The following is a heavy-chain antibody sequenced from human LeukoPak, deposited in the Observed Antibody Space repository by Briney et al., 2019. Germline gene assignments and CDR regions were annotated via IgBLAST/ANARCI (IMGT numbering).Heavy chain of an antibody. V-gene: IGHV4-38-2*02. D-gene: IGHD6-13*01. CDR3: ARAGYSSSTWDY. Sequence: PSETLSLTCTVSGYSISSTYYWGWIRQPPGKGLEWIGRIYTSGSTNYNPSLKSRVTMSVDTSKNQFSLKLSSVTAADTAVYYCARAGYSSSTWDYWGQGTLVTVSS. J-gene: IGHJ4*02. CDR1: GYSISSTYY. CDR2: IYTSGST.